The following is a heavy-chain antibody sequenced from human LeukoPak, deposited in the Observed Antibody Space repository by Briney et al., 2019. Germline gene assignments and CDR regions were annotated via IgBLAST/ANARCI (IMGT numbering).Heavy chain of an antibody. Sequence: GESLKISCKGSGYSFTSYWIGWVRQMPGKGLEWMGIIYPGDSDTRYSPSFQGQVTISADKSISTAYLQWSSLEASDTAMYYCARRLISSGYYFDYWGQGTLVTVSS. CDR2: IYPGDSDT. CDR3: ARRLISSGYYFDY. D-gene: IGHD3-22*01. V-gene: IGHV5-51*01. CDR1: GYSFTSYW. J-gene: IGHJ4*02.